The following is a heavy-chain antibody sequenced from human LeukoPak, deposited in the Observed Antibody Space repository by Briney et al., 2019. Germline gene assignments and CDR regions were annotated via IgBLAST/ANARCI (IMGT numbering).Heavy chain of an antibody. J-gene: IGHJ4*02. CDR1: GGSINSSPYY. V-gene: IGHV4-39*01. CDR2: IYYSGSA. D-gene: IGHD6-19*01. Sequence: SETLSLTCTVSGGSINSSPYYWGWIRPPPGKGLEWIGNIYYSGSAYYNPSLKTRVTVSVDTSKNQFSLKLTSVTAADTAVYYCARHASVDGNWPRPLDYWGQGSLVTVSS. CDR3: ARHASVDGNWPRPLDY.